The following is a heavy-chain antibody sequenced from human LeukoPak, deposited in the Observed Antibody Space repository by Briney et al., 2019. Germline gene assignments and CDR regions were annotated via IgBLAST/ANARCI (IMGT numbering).Heavy chain of an antibody. CDR3: ARDYADYVGYFFFDY. Sequence: GGSLRLSCAASGFTFNNYAMNWVRQAPGKGVVWVSSISGGGETTYYADSAKGRFTISRDNSQNTLYLQMNSLRAEDTAVYYRARDYADYVGYFFFDYWGQGTLVTVSS. CDR2: ISGGGETT. V-gene: IGHV3-23*01. J-gene: IGHJ4*02. CDR1: GFTFNNYA. D-gene: IGHD4-17*01.